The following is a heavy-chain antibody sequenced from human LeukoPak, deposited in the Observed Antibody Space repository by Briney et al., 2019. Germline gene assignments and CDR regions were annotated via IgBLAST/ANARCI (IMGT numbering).Heavy chain of an antibody. J-gene: IGHJ5*02. V-gene: IGHV1-69*13. CDR1: GGTFSSYA. CDR2: IIPIFGTA. D-gene: IGHD6-19*01. CDR3: AGGLKYSSGWYNWFDP. Sequence: SVKVSCKASGGTFSSYAISWVRQAPGQGLEWMGGIIPIFGTANYAQKFQGRATITADESTSTAYMELSSLRSEDTAVYYCAGGLKYSSGWYNWFDPWGQGTLVTVSS.